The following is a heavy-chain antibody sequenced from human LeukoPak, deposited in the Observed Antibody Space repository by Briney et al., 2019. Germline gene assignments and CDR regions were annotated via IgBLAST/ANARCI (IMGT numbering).Heavy chain of an antibody. V-gene: IGHV3-23*01. CDR3: AKDRATYRIAVAGGGYAFDI. Sequence: GGSLRLSCAASGFTFSSYAMSWVRQAPGKGREWVSAISGSGGSTYYADSVKGRFTISRDNSKNTLYLQMNSLRAEDTAVYYCAKDRATYRIAVAGGGYAFDIWGQGTMVAVSS. CDR1: GFTFSSYA. CDR2: ISGSGGST. J-gene: IGHJ3*02. D-gene: IGHD6-19*01.